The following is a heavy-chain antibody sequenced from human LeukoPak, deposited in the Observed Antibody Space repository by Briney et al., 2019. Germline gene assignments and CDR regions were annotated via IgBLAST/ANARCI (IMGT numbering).Heavy chain of an antibody. CDR1: GHTFSSNY. V-gene: IGHV1-46*01. Sequence: VASVKVSCKAPGHTFSSNYMHWGRQGPGQGLDWMGMFNPGDGSTTYAQKFRGRVNMTRDTSKSTVYMQLSGLRSEDTAVYYCASCDFWSGYCSSWGQGSLVTVSS. CDR2: FNPGDGST. J-gene: IGHJ5*02. CDR3: ASCDFWSGYCSS. D-gene: IGHD3-3*01.